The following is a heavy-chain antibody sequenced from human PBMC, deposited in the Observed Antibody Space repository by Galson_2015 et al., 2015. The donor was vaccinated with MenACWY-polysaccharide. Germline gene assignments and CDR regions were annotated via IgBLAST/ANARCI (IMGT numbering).Heavy chain of an antibody. CDR2: ISYDGSNK. V-gene: IGHV3-30*18. CDR1: GFTFSSYG. Sequence: SLRLSCAASGFTFSSYGMHWVRQAPGKGLEWVAVISYDGSNKYYADSVKGRSTISRDNSKNTLYLQMNSLRAEDTAVYYCAKERINSYGRPNYYGMDVWGQGTTVTVSS. CDR3: AKERINSYGRPNYYGMDV. J-gene: IGHJ6*02. D-gene: IGHD5-18*01.